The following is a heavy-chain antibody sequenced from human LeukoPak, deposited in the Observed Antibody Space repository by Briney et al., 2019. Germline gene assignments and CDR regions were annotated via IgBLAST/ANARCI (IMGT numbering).Heavy chain of an antibody. CDR1: GFTFSNYG. J-gene: IGHJ6*04. V-gene: IGHV3-33*01. CDR3: AGRNTYYDILTDYRYPSHYSYGMDV. Sequence: GGSLRLSCAASGFTFSNYGMHWVRQAPGKGLEWVAVIWYDGSNKYYADSVKGRFSISRDNSKNTLYLQMNSLRVEDTAVYYCAGRNTYYDILTDYRYPSHYSYGMDVWGKGTTVTVSS. D-gene: IGHD3-9*01. CDR2: IWYDGSNK.